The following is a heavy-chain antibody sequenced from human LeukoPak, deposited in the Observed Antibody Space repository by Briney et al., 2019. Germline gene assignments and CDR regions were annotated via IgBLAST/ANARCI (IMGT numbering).Heavy chain of an antibody. J-gene: IGHJ5*02. D-gene: IGHD3-3*01. CDR2: LGSSGSPI. CDR1: GLTFDTST. V-gene: IGHV3-48*03. CDR3: ARCGRMRIFGAAGRTGFVP. Sequence: GVSLRLLCAASGLTFDTSTMNWVPHAPAKGLEWVSYLGSSGSPIYYADAVRGRFTISRDKTNNYLYLQKNSLRAEDTAIYFCARCGRMRIFGAAGRTGFVPWGQGTLVIVPS.